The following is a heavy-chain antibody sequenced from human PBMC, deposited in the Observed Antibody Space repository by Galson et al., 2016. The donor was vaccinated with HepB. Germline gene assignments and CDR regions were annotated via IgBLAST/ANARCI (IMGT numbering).Heavy chain of an antibody. V-gene: IGHV2-70*01. J-gene: IGHJ4*02. CDR3: ARISRSVMAFDY. CDR1: GFSLTTSGIC. CDR2: IDWDDDK. D-gene: IGHD3-16*01. Sequence: PALVKPTQTLTLTCSFSGFSLTTSGICISWIRQPPGKALEWLALIDWDDDKYYNTSLKTRLTISKDTSKNQVVLTMTNLDPVDTAVYYCARISRSVMAFDYWGQGTLVSVSS.